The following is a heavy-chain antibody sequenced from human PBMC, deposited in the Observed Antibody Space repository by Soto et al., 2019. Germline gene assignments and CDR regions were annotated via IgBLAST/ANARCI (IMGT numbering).Heavy chain of an antibody. Sequence: AGGSLRLSCAASGFTFSSYGMHWVRQAPGKGLEWVAVISYDGSNKYYADSVKGRFTISRDNSKNTLYLQMNSLRAEDTAVYYCAKDRAPHEIGYYYGMDVWGQGTTVTVSS. CDR3: AKDRAPHEIGYYYGMDV. CDR1: GFTFSSYG. CDR2: ISYDGSNK. J-gene: IGHJ6*02. V-gene: IGHV3-30*18.